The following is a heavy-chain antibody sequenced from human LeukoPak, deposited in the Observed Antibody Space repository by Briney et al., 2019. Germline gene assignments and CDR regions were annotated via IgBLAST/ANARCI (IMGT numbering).Heavy chain of an antibody. D-gene: IGHD3-10*01. CDR3: ARENLGSGTYYFDH. CDR2: IKQDGSEK. Sequence: GGSLRLSCAASVFTFSSYWMSWVRQAPGKGLEWVANIKQDGSEKSYVDSVKGRFTISRDNAKKSLYLQMNSLRAEDTAVYYCARENLGSGTYYFDHWGQGTLVTVSS. CDR1: VFTFSSYW. V-gene: IGHV3-7*03. J-gene: IGHJ4*02.